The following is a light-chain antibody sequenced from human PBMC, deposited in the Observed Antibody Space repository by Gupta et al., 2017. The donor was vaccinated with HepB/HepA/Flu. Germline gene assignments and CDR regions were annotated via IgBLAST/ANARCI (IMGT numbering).Light chain of an antibody. CDR1: NIGSKR. CDR2: HDS. CDR3: QVWAGSSDHTEVV. V-gene: IGLV3-21*04. Sequence: SYVLTQPPSVSVAPGKTARITCGGNNIGSKRVYWYQQRPGQAPVVVIYHDSDRPSGIPERFAGSNSGNTATLTISRVEAGDEADYYCQVWAGSSDHTEVVFGGGTKLTVL. J-gene: IGLJ3*02.